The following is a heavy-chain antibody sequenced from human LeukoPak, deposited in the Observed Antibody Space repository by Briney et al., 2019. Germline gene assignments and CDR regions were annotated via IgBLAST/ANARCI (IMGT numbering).Heavy chain of an antibody. V-gene: IGHV5-51*01. CDR1: GYIFTNFG. Sequence: KVSCKASGYIFTNFGISWVRQARGQPLEWLGIIYPSDSDTRYNPSFHGKVTISADESISTAYLQCISLKASDTAMYYCASHDSSGFDYWGQGTLGTGSS. J-gene: IGHJ4*02. CDR3: ASHDSSGFDY. CDR2: IYPSDSDT. D-gene: IGHD3-22*01.